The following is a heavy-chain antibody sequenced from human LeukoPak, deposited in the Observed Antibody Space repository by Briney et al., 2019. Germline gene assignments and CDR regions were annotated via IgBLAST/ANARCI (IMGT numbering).Heavy chain of an antibody. D-gene: IGHD2-15*01. V-gene: IGHV1-69*01. CDR2: IIPIFGTA. CDR1: GGTFSSYA. Sequence: GASVKVSCKASGGTFSSYAISWVRQAPGQGLEWMGGIIPIFGTANYAQKFQGRVTITADESTSTAYMELSSLRSEDTAVYYCARGMNGRYCRGGSCYSLVDYWGQGTLVTVSS. CDR3: ARGMNGRYCRGGSCYSLVDY. J-gene: IGHJ4*02.